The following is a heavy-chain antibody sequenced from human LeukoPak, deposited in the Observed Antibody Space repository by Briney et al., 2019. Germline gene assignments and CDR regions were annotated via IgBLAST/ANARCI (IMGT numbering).Heavy chain of an antibody. CDR1: GNTFSDLY. D-gene: IGHD2/OR15-2a*01. CDR2: VDREDGES. Sequence: ATVKISCKASGNTFSDLYIHWVRQTPEKGLEWMGRVDREDGESVYAEKWQGRVTMTADPSTDTGHMELSSLTFDDTAVYYCATSIGAFFPDKWGQGTLVTVSS. CDR3: ATSIGAFFPDK. J-gene: IGHJ4*02. V-gene: IGHV1-69-2*01.